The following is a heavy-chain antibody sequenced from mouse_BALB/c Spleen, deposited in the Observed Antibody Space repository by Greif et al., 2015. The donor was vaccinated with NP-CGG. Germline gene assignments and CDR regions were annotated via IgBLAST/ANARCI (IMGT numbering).Heavy chain of an antibody. J-gene: IGHJ4*01. V-gene: IGHV1-9*01. CDR3: ARKENYAGSYAMDY. Sequence: VQLQESGAELMKPGASVKISCKATGYTFSSYWIEWVKQRPGHGLEWIGEILPGSGSTNYNEKFKGKATFTADTSSNTAYMQLSSLTSEDSAVYYCARKENYAGSYAMDYWGQGTSVTVSS. D-gene: IGHD1-1*01. CDR2: ILPGSGST. CDR1: GYTFSSYW.